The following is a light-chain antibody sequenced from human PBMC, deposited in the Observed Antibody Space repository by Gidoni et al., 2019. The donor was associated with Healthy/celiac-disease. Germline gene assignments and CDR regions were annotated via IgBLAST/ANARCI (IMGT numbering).Light chain of an antibody. CDR3: QQSYSTPLT. CDR2: AAS. CDR1: QSISSY. V-gene: IGKV1-39*01. Sequence: DIQMTQSPSSLSASVGDRVTITCRASQSISSYLNWYQQKPGKAPKLLIYAASSLQSGVPSRFSGSGSGTDFTLTISSLQPEDFATYYLQQSYSTPLTFGGGTKVEIK. J-gene: IGKJ4*01.